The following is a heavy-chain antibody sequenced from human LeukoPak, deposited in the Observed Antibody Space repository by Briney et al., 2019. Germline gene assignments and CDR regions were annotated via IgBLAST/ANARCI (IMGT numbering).Heavy chain of an antibody. J-gene: IGHJ6*02. CDR2: FDPEDGET. Sequence: ASVKVSCKVSGYTLTELSMHWVRQAPGNGLEWMGGFDPEDGETIYAQKFHGRVTMTEDTSTDTAYMELSSLRSEDTAVYYCATSAPTIFGVVIKLGVDYYYGMDVWGQGTTVTVSS. V-gene: IGHV1-24*01. CDR1: GYTLTELS. CDR3: ATSAPTIFGVVIKLGVDYYYGMDV. D-gene: IGHD3-3*01.